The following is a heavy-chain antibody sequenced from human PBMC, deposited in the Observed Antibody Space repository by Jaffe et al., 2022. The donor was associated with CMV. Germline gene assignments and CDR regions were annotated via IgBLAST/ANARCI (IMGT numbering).Heavy chain of an antibody. CDR2: ISSSSSYI. CDR3: AREMGYSQDYFDY. Sequence: EVQLVESGGGLVKPGGSLRLSCAASGFTFSSYSMNWVRQAPGKGLEWVSSISSSSSYIYYADSVKGRFTISRDNAKNSLYLQMNSLRAEDTAVYYCAREMGYSQDYFDYWGQGTLVTVSS. CDR1: GFTFSSYS. J-gene: IGHJ4*02. V-gene: IGHV3-21*01. D-gene: IGHD4-4*01.